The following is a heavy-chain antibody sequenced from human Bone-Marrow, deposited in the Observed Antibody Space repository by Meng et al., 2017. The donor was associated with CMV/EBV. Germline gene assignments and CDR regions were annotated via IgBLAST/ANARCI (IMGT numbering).Heavy chain of an antibody. Sequence: GGSLRLSCAASGFTFSSYGMHWVRQAPGKGLEWVAVIWYDGSNKYYADSVKGRFTISRDNSKNTLYLQMNSLRAEDTAVYYCAKDRSRYSSSFNFDYWGQGTLVTVSS. CDR1: GFTFSSYG. J-gene: IGHJ4*02. CDR3: AKDRSRYSSSFNFDY. CDR2: IWYDGSNK. D-gene: IGHD6-6*01. V-gene: IGHV3-33*06.